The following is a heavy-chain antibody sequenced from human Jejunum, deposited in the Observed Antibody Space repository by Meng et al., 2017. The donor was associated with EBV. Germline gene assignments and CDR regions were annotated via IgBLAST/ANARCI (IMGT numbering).Heavy chain of an antibody. CDR2: MSYSGSS. J-gene: IGHJ4*02. Sequence: QLQLQESGPGLVKPSETLSLTCTVSGGSISSSSYYWGWIRQPPGKGLEWIGMSYSGSSYYNPSLHSRLTISLDPSNNQFSLRLSSVTAADTAVYYCARPPSRIGSFLFSSSFYYWGQGSLVTVAS. D-gene: IGHD3-3*01. CDR1: GGSISSSSYY. CDR3: ARPPSRIGSFLFSSSFYY. V-gene: IGHV4-39*01.